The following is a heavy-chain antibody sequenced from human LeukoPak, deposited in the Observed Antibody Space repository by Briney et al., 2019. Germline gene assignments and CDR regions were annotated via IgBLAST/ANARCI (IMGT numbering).Heavy chain of an antibody. CDR2: MNPTSGGT. Sequence: SVTVSFQAAGYTLTTYYLHWVRQAPGQGLEWMGWMNPTSGGTNYAQKFQGRVTMTRDTSISTAYMELSRLRSDDTAVYYCASGWELRPGDSDYWGQGTLVTVSS. CDR3: ASGWELRPGDSDY. CDR1: GYTLTTYY. V-gene: IGHV1-2*02. J-gene: IGHJ4*02. D-gene: IGHD1-26*01.